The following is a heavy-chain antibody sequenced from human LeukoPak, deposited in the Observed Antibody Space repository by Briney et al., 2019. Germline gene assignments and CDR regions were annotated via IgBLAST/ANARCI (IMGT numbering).Heavy chain of an antibody. J-gene: IGHJ4*02. V-gene: IGHV1-8*01. CDR2: MNPNSGKT. CDR1: GYTFTTSD. D-gene: IGHD6-13*01. Sequence: ASVRVSCTASGYTFTTSDINWVRQATGQGLEWMGWMNPNSGKTGSAQKFQGRLTMTKNTSTSTAYMEVTGLKFEDTAIYYCARGRPGPAGAGTYDFWGQGTLITVSS. CDR3: ARGRPGPAGAGTYDF.